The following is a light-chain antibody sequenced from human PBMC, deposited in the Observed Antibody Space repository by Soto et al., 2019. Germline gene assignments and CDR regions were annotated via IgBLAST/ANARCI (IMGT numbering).Light chain of an antibody. V-gene: IGKV1-6*01. CDR2: AAS. CDR1: QGIRND. Sequence: AIQMTQSPSSLSASVGDRVTITCRASQGIRNDLGWYQQKPGKAHKLLIYAASSLQSGVPLRFSGSGSGTDFTLTISSLQPEDFATYYCLHDYNYPWTFGQGTQVEIK. CDR3: LHDYNYPWT. J-gene: IGKJ1*01.